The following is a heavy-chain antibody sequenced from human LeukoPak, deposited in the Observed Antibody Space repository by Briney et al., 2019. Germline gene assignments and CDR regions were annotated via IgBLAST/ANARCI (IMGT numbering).Heavy chain of an antibody. J-gene: IGHJ1*01. CDR2: ISYDGSNK. CDR3: ARDRYGDEDAEYFQH. V-gene: IGHV3-30*04. CDR1: GFTFSSYA. Sequence: GGSLRLSCAASGFTFSSYAMHWVRQAPGKGLEWEAVISYDGSNKYCADSVKGRFTISRDNSKHTLYLQMNSLRAEDTAVYYCARDRYGDEDAEYFQHWGQGTLVTVSS. D-gene: IGHD4-17*01.